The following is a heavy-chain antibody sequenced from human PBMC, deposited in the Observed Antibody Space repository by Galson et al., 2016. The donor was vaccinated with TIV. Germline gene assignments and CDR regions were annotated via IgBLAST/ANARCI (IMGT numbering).Heavy chain of an antibody. J-gene: IGHJ4*02. V-gene: IGHV4-61*02. CDR3: AREEGDYSNYAFY. Sequence: TLSLTCSVSDDSISSGSFYWTWIRQPAGKGLEWIGRIYARGNSDYNPSLRSRVTISADTSKNQFSLRLSSVTAIDTAVYYCAREEGDYSNYAFYWGQGTLVTVSS. CDR2: IYARGNS. D-gene: IGHD4-11*01. CDR1: DDSISSGSFY.